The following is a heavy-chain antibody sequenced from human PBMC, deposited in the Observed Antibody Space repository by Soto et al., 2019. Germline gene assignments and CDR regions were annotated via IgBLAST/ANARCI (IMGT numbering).Heavy chain of an antibody. V-gene: IGHV1-2*02. Sequence: QVQLVQSGAEVKKPGASVKVSCKASGYTFTGYYMHWVRQAPGQGLEWIGWINPNSGGTNYAQKFQGRVTMTRDTSISTAYMELSRLRSDDTAVYYCASAYCSGGSCYWDYYYYGMDVWGQGTTVTVSS. CDR3: ASAYCSGGSCYWDYYYYGMDV. CDR2: INPNSGGT. CDR1: GYTFTGYY. D-gene: IGHD2-15*01. J-gene: IGHJ6*02.